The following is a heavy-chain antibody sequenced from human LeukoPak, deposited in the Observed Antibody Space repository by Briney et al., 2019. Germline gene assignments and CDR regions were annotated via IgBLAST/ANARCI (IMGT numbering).Heavy chain of an antibody. J-gene: IGHJ6*03. CDR2: IYHSGST. CDR1: GYSISSGYY. Sequence: SETLSLTCTVSGYSISSGYYWGWIRQPPGKGPEWIGSIYHSGSTYYNPSLKSRVTISIDTSKNHFSLKLSSVTAADTAIYYCARDFSSSSTVYYYYYMDVWGKGTTVTVSS. CDR3: ARDFSSSSTVYYYYYMDV. V-gene: IGHV4-38-2*02. D-gene: IGHD6-6*01.